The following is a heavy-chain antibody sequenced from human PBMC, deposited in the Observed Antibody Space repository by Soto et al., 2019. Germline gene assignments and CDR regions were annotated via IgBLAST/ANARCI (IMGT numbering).Heavy chain of an antibody. J-gene: IGHJ4*02. Sequence: EVQLLESGGGLVQPGGSLRLSCAASGFTFSTYAMAWVRQAPGKGLEWVSGISGSGGSTNHAESVKGRFIISRDNPKVMVYLQMKSLRPEDTAVYYCACLGWFGDQVPPFDCWGQGTVVTVSS. D-gene: IGHD3-10*01. V-gene: IGHV3-23*01. CDR1: GFTFSTYA. CDR3: ACLGWFGDQVPPFDC. CDR2: ISGSGGST.